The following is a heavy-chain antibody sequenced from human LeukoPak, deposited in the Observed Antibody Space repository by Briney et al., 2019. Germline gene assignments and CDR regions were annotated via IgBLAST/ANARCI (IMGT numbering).Heavy chain of an antibody. J-gene: IGHJ4*02. Sequence: SETLSLTCAVYGGSFSGYYWSWIRQPPGKGLEWIGEINHSGSTNYNPSLKSRVTISVDTSKNQFSLKMSSVTAADTAVFYCARERVDSSGYHFFDYWGQGTLVTVSS. CDR3: ARERVDSSGYHFFDY. CDR2: INHSGST. V-gene: IGHV4-34*01. D-gene: IGHD3-22*01. CDR1: GGSFSGYY.